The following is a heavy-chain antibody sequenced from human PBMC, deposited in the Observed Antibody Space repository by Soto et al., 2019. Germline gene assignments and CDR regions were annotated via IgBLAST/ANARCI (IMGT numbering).Heavy chain of an antibody. CDR3: ARHAARQWPLAY. D-gene: IGHD6-6*01. CDR1: GGSISSSSYY. CDR2: IYYSGST. Sequence: SETLSLTCTVSGGSISSSSYYWGWIRQPPGKGLEWIGYIYYSGSTNYNPSLKSRVTISVDTSKNQFSLKLSSVTAADTAVYYCARHAARQWPLAYWGQGTLVTVSS. J-gene: IGHJ4*02. V-gene: IGHV4-61*05.